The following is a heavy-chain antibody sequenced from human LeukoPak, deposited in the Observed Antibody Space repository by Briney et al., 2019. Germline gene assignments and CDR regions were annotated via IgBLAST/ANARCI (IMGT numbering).Heavy chain of an antibody. D-gene: IGHD2-2*01. J-gene: IGHJ4*02. CDR2: INHSGST. V-gene: IGHV4-34*01. Sequence: SETLSLTCAVYGGSFSGYYWSWIRQPPGKGLEWIGEINHSGSTNYNPSLKSRVTISVDTSKNQFSLKLSSVTAADTAVYYCARGPAAGTIPFDYWGQGTLVTVSS. CDR3: ARGPAAGTIPFDY. CDR1: GGSFSGYY.